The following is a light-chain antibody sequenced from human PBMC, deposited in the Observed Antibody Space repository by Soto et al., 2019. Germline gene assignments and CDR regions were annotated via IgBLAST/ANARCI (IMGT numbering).Light chain of an antibody. CDR2: GAS. CDR3: QQYNNWPQT. V-gene: IGKV3-15*01. CDR1: QSVVTN. Sequence: EVVMTQSPAALSVYPGERAALSCRASQSVVTNLVWYQQKPGQSPRLLIHGASTRATGIPARFSGSGSGTEFTLTISSLQSEDFAVYYCQQYNNWPQTFGQGTKVDIK. J-gene: IGKJ1*01.